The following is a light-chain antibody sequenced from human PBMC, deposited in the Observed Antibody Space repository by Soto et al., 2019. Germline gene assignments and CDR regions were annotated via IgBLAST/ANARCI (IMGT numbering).Light chain of an antibody. CDR2: TAS. CDR1: QSIVSY. CDR3: QQSDSTPRT. J-gene: IGKJ2*02. Sequence: DIQMTQSPSSLSVSVGDRVTITCRASQSIVSYLNWYQQKLGKAPKLLIYTASNLQRGVPSRFSGSGSGTYFTLTSSNLQPEDFATYYCQQSDSTPRTFGQGTKLEIK. V-gene: IGKV1-39*01.